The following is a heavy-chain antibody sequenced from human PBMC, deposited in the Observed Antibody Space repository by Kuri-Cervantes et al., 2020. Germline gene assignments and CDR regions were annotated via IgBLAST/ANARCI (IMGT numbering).Heavy chain of an antibody. CDR1: GFTFSSYA. J-gene: IGHJ4*02. CDR2: ISYDGSNK. V-gene: IGHV3-30*01. Sequence: GESLKISCAASGFTFSSYAMHWVRQAPGKGLEWVAVISYDGSNKYYADSVKGRFTISRDNPKNTLYLQMNSLRAEDTAVYYCAGHSSSGYWGQGTLVTVSS. CDR3: AGHSSSGY. D-gene: IGHD6-6*01.